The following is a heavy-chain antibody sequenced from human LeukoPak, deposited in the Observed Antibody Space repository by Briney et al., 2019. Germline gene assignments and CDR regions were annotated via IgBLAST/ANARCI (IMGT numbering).Heavy chain of an antibody. D-gene: IGHD3-9*01. Sequence: SGTLSLTCVVSGDSVSGSDWWDWVRQPPGKGLEWIGEIYHDGTTNYNPSLKSRVAISLDESKNQLSLNLTSVTAADTAMYYCARDRQVKTHDKTRWYFDLWGRGTLVIVSS. CDR3: ARDRQVKTHDKTRWYFDL. CDR1: GDSVSGSDW. J-gene: IGHJ2*01. V-gene: IGHV4-4*02. CDR2: IYHDGTT.